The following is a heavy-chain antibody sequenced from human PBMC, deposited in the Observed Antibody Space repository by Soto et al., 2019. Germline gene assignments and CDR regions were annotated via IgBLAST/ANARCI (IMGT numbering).Heavy chain of an antibody. J-gene: IGHJ6*02. CDR3: ARHSPPMYDILTGTTLDPYYGMDV. D-gene: IGHD3-9*01. Sequence: PSETLSLTCSVSGGNISSYYWSWIRKTPGKGLEWIGYIYYSVSTNYNPSLKSRVTISVDTSKNQFSLKLSSVTAADTAVYYCARHSPPMYDILTGTTLDPYYGMDVWGQGTTVTVSS. CDR1: GGNISSYY. V-gene: IGHV4-59*08. CDR2: IYYSVST.